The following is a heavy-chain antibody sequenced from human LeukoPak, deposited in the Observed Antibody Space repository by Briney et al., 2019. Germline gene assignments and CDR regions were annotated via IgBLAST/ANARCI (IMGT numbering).Heavy chain of an antibody. V-gene: IGHV4-34*01. CDR2: INHSGST. J-gene: IGHJ6*02. CDR1: GGSFSGYY. Sequence: SETLSLTCAVYGGSFSGYYWSWIRQPPGKGLEWIGEINHSGSTNYNPSLKNRVTIAVDTSKNQFSLKLSSVTAADTAVYYCARGPLYCSGGRCLAYYYYGLDVWGQGTTVTVSS. CDR3: ARGPLYCSGGRCLAYYYYGLDV. D-gene: IGHD2-15*01.